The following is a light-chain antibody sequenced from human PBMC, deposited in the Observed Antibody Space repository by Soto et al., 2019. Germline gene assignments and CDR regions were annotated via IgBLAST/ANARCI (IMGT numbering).Light chain of an antibody. Sequence: SYELTQPPSVSVAPGQTARITGGGNKIGSKSVHWYQQKPGQAPVLVVYDDSDRPSGIPERFSGSNSGNTATLTISRVEAGDEADYYCQVWDSSSDHVVFGGGTKLTVL. CDR2: DDS. V-gene: IGLV3-21*02. J-gene: IGLJ2*01. CDR1: KIGSKS. CDR3: QVWDSSSDHVV.